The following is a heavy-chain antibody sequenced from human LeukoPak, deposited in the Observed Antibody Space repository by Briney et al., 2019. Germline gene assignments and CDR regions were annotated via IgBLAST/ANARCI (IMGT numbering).Heavy chain of an antibody. Sequence: GGSLRLSCAASGFTFSSYEMNWVRQAPGKGLEWVSYISSSGSTIYYADSVRGRFTISRDNAKNSLYLQMNGLRAEDTAVYYCARGLSLTGYSYDAFDIWGQGTMVTVSS. J-gene: IGHJ3*02. V-gene: IGHV3-48*03. D-gene: IGHD3-9*01. CDR3: ARGLSLTGYSYDAFDI. CDR1: GFTFSSYE. CDR2: ISSSGSTI.